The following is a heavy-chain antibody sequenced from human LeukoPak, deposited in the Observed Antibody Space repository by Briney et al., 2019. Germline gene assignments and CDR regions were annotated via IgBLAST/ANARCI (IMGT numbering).Heavy chain of an antibody. Sequence: GGSLRLSCAASGFTFSNHAMSWVRQAPGKGLEWVSAISGSGGTTYYADSVKGRFTISRDNSKNTLYLQMNSLRAEDTAVYYCAKEGAASSGWYGDAFDIWGQGTMVTVSS. J-gene: IGHJ3*02. D-gene: IGHD6-19*01. CDR3: AKEGAASSGWYGDAFDI. CDR2: ISGSGGTT. CDR1: GFTFSNHA. V-gene: IGHV3-23*01.